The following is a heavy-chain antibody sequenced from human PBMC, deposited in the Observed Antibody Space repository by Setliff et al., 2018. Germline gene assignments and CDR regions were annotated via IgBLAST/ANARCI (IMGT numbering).Heavy chain of an antibody. CDR2: ISAYNGYI. D-gene: IGHD2-2*01. J-gene: IGHJ4*02. CDR1: GYTFTSYG. Sequence: GASVKVSCKASGYTFTSYGISWMRQAPGQGLEWMGWISAYNGYIIYAPSLQGRLTLTTDTSTTTAYMELRSLRSDDTAVYYCARDRHAVVVPPARAQFDFWGQGTLVTVSS. CDR3: ARDRHAVVVPPARAQFDF. V-gene: IGHV1-18*01.